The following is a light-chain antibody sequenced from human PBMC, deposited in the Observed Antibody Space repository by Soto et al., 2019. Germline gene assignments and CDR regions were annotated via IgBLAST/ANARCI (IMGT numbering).Light chain of an antibody. Sequence: EIVSTQSPGTLSLSPGDRATLSCRASQSVGSNYLAWYQQKPGQAPRLLIYGASNRATGIPDTFSDSGSGTDFTLTISRLEPEDFAVYYCQQYGSAPSTFGGGTKVEIK. V-gene: IGKV3-20*01. CDR3: QQYGSAPST. CDR1: QSVGSNY. CDR2: GAS. J-gene: IGKJ4*01.